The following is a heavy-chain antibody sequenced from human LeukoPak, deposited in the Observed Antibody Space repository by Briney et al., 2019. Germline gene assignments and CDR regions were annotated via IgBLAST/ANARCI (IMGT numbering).Heavy chain of an antibody. CDR3: AREGGFYRPLDY. D-gene: IGHD3-3*01. J-gene: IGHJ4*02. V-gene: IGHV4-4*02. CDR1: GGSFTSTNW. CDR2: VHLDGST. Sequence: SETLSLPCDGSGGSFTSTNWWPWVRQPPGKGLELIGEVHLDGSTNDNPSLKSRLIMSVDLPENHISLKLTSVTAADTAVYYCAREGGFYRPLDYSGQGTLVTVSS.